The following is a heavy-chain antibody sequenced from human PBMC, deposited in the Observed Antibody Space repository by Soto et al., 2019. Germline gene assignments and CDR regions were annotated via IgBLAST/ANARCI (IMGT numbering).Heavy chain of an antibody. CDR2: IRSKAYGGTT. Sequence: GGSLRLSCTASGFTFGDYAMSWFRQAPGKGLEWVGFIRSKAYGGTTEYAASVKGRFTISRDDSKSIAYLQMNSLKTEDTAVYYCTTHLRFLEWPLLDHWGQGTLVTVSS. D-gene: IGHD3-3*01. V-gene: IGHV3-49*03. J-gene: IGHJ4*02. CDR3: TTHLRFLEWPLLDH. CDR1: GFTFGDYA.